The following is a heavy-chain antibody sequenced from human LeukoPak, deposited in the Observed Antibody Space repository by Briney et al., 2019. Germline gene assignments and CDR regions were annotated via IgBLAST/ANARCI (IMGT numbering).Heavy chain of an antibody. CDR2: ISGSGSAI. J-gene: IGHJ4*02. D-gene: IGHD4-23*01. CDR3: ARDDYGGRGELDY. V-gene: IGHV3-11*04. Sequence: GGSLRLSCAASGFTFSDYYMSWIRQAPGKGLDWVSYISGSGSAIYYADSVKGRFTISRDNAKNSLYLQMNSLRAEDTAVYYCARDDYGGRGELDYWGQGTLVTVSS. CDR1: GFTFSDYY.